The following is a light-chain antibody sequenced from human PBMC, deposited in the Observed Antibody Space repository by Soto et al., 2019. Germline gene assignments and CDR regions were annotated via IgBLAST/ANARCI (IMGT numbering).Light chain of an antibody. Sequence: LVLTQSPSASASLGASVKLTCTLSSGHSNYAIAWHQQQSAKGPRFLMNLNSDGSHSKGDGIPERFSGSSSGAERYLTISSLQSEDEADYYCQTWGSGIVVFGGGTKVTVL. CDR3: QTWGSGIVV. V-gene: IGLV4-69*01. CDR2: LNSDGSH. J-gene: IGLJ2*01. CDR1: SGHSNYA.